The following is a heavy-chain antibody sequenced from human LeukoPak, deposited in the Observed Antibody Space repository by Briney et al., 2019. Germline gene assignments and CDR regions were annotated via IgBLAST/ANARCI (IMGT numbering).Heavy chain of an antibody. CDR1: GFTFDDYA. J-gene: IGHJ6*02. Sequence: GRSLRLSCAASGFTFDDYAMHWVRQAPGKGLERVSGISWNSGSIGYADSVKGRFTISRDNAKNSLYLQMNSLRAEDTALYYCAKSREYYYYYGMDVWGQGTTVTVSS. CDR3: AKSREYYYYYGMDV. V-gene: IGHV3-9*01. CDR2: ISWNSGSI.